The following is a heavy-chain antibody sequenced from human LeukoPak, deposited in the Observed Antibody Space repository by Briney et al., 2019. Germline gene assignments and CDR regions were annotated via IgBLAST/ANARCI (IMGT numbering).Heavy chain of an antibody. J-gene: IGHJ6*02. V-gene: IGHV3-9*01. CDR3: AKDLFGESLGPHYGMDV. CDR1: GFTFDDYA. D-gene: IGHD3-10*02. Sequence: GGSLRLSCAASGFTFDDYAMHWVRQAPGKGLEWVSGISWNSGSIGYADSVKGRFTISRDNAKNSLYLQMNSLRAEDTALYYCAKDLFGESLGPHYGMDVWGQGTTVTVSS. CDR2: ISWNSGSI.